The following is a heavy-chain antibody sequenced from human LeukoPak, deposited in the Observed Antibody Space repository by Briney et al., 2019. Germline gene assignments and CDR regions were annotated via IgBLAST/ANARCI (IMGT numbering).Heavy chain of an antibody. Sequence: APGKISSTASGGTFSSSALSWVRQAPGQGLEWMGGIIPIFVTANYAQKFQGRVTITADESTSTAYMELSSLRSEDTAVYYCARAEKYDILTGYARGPFDYWGQGTRVTLSS. CDR1: GGTFSSSA. D-gene: IGHD3-9*01. CDR3: ARAEKYDILTGYARGPFDY. V-gene: IGHV1-69*13. CDR2: IIPIFVTA. J-gene: IGHJ4*02.